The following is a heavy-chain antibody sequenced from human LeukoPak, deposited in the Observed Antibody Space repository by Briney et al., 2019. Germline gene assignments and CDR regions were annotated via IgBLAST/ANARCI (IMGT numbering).Heavy chain of an antibody. CDR3: ARGPDNYYDSSNNWFDP. V-gene: IGHV3-9*01. J-gene: IGHJ5*02. CDR1: GFTFDDYA. Sequence: AGGSLRLSCAASGFTFDDYAMHWVRQAPGKGLEWVSGISWNSGSIGYADSVKGRFTISRDNAKNSLYLQMNSLRAEDTALYYCARGPDNYYDSSNNWFDPWGQGTLVTVSS. D-gene: IGHD3-22*01. CDR2: ISWNSGSI.